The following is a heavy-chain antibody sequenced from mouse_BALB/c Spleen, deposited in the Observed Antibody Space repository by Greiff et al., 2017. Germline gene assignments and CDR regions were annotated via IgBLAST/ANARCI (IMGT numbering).Heavy chain of an antibody. V-gene: IGHV5-4*02. J-gene: IGHJ3*01. Sequence: DVMLVESGGGLVKPGGSLKLSCAASGFTFSDYYMYWVRQTPEKRLEWVATISDGGSYTYYPDSVKGRFTISRDNAKNNLYLQMSSLKSEDTAMYYCARAYYDWAWFAYWGQGTLVTVSA. D-gene: IGHD2-4*01. CDR3: ARAYYDWAWFAY. CDR2: ISDGGSYT. CDR1: GFTFSDYY.